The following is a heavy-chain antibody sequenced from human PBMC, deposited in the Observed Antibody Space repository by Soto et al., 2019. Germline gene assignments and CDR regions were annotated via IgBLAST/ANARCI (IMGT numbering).Heavy chain of an antibody. J-gene: IGHJ4*02. Sequence: SETLSLTCAVSGYSISSGYYWNWIRQSPGKGLEWIGCVYYNGITFYNSSLKSRVTMTADTSKNHFSLRLTSVTAADTDVYFCARGVTGTLDYWGQGPVVTVSS. CDR1: GYSISSGYY. V-gene: IGHV4-38-2*01. D-gene: IGHD1-1*01. CDR3: ARGVTGTLDY. CDR2: VYYNGIT.